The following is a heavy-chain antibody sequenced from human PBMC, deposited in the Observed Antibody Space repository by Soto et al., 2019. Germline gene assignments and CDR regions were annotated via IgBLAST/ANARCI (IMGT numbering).Heavy chain of an antibody. CDR3: AREGGAAFDP. Sequence: QVQLQESGPGLVKPSQTLSLTCTVSGGSISSGGYYWSWIRQHPGKGLEWIGYIYYSGSTYYNPSHKSRVTISVDTSKNQFAQKLSSVTAADTAVYYCAREGGAAFDPWGQGTLVTVSS. D-gene: IGHD6-25*01. CDR1: GGSISSGGYY. J-gene: IGHJ5*02. CDR2: IYYSGST. V-gene: IGHV4-31*03.